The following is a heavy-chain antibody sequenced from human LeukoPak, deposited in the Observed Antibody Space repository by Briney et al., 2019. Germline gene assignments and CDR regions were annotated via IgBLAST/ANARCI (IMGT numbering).Heavy chain of an antibody. Sequence: SETLSLTCTVSGGSISSSSYYWGWIRQPPGKGLEWIGEINHSGSTNYNPSLKSRVTISVDTSKNQFSLKLSSVTAADTAVYYCARHRLWFGEFRIGGWFDPWGQGTLVTVSS. CDR3: ARHRLWFGEFRIGGWFDP. D-gene: IGHD3-10*01. CDR1: GGSISSSSYY. CDR2: INHSGST. J-gene: IGHJ5*02. V-gene: IGHV4-39*01.